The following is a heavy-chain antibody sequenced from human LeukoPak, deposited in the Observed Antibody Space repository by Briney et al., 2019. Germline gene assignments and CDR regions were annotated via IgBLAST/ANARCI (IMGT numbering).Heavy chain of an antibody. Sequence: GGSLRLSCAASGFTFSSYAMSWVRQAPGKGLEWVSAISSSGGSTYYADSVKGRFTISRDNSKNTLYLQMNSLRAEDTAVYYCAKLPTSYYYDSSGTLVTYWGQGTLVTVSS. CDR1: GFTFSSYA. J-gene: IGHJ4*02. D-gene: IGHD3-22*01. V-gene: IGHV3-23*01. CDR3: AKLPTSYYYDSSGTLVTY. CDR2: ISSSGGST.